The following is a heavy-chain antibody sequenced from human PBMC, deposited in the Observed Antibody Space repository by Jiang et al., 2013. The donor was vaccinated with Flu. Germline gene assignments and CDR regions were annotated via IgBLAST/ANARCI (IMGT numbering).Heavy chain of an antibody. CDR3: ARGLPGSGSYYSLYYYYYGMDV. CDR2: INPSGGST. J-gene: IGHJ6*04. CDR1: GYTFTSYY. V-gene: IGHV1-46*01. D-gene: IGHD3-10*01. Sequence: KKPGASVKVSCKASGYTFTSYYMHWVRQAPGQGLEWMGIINPSGGSTSYAQKFQGRVTMTRDTSTSTVYMELSSLRSEDTAVYYCARGLPGSGSYYSLYYYYYGMDVWGKGTTVTVSS.